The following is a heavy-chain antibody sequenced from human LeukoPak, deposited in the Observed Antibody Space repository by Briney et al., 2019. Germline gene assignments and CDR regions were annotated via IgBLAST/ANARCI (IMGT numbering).Heavy chain of an antibody. CDR3: ASNRDGYNSDYYYYGMDV. V-gene: IGHV1-18*01. D-gene: IGHD5-24*01. CDR1: GGTFSSYA. Sequence: ASVKVSCKASGGTFSSYAISWVRQAPGQGLEWMGWISAYNGNTNYAQKLQGRVTMTTDTSTSTAYMELRSLRSDDTAVYYCASNRDGYNSDYYYYGMDVWGQGTTVTVSS. CDR2: ISAYNGNT. J-gene: IGHJ6*02.